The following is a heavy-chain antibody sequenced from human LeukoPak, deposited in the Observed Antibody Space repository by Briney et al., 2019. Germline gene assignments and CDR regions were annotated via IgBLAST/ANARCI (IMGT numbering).Heavy chain of an antibody. D-gene: IGHD3-9*01. CDR1: GFTFSSYG. Sequence: GGSLRLSCAASGFTFSSYGMHWVRQAPGKGLEWVAVISYDGSNKYYADSVKGRFTISRDNSKNTLYLQMNSLRAEDTAVYYCAKAGLRYFDWLLAHIDYWGQGTLVTVSS. J-gene: IGHJ4*02. V-gene: IGHV3-30*18. CDR2: ISYDGSNK. CDR3: AKAGLRYFDWLLAHIDY.